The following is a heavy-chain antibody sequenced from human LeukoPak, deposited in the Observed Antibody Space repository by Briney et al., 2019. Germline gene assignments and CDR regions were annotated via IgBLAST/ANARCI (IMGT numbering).Heavy chain of an antibody. D-gene: IGHD3-3*01. CDR3: ARDKMGYDFWSGSLAFDI. J-gene: IGHJ3*02. V-gene: IGHV4-30-4*08. CDR2: IYYSGST. CDR1: GGSISSGDYY. Sequence: MSSQTLSLTCTVSGGSISSGDYYWSWIRQPPGKGLEWIGYIYYSGSTYYNPSLKSRVTISVDTSKNQFSLKLSSVTAAVTAVYYCARDKMGYDFWSGSLAFDIWGQGTMVTVSS.